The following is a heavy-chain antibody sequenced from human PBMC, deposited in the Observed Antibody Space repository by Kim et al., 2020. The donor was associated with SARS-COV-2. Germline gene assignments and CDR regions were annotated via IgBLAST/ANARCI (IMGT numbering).Heavy chain of an antibody. D-gene: IGHD4-17*01. CDR1: GYSFTSYC. CDR2: IYPGDSDT. V-gene: IGHV5-51*01. CDR3: ARHGPPGWDYGGNSVGWYFDL. Sequence: GESLKISCKGSGYSFTSYCIGWVRQMPGKGLEWMGIIYPGDSDTRYSPSFQGQVTISADKSISTAYLQWSSLKASDTAMYYCARHGPPGWDYGGNSVGWYFDLWGRGTLVTVSS. J-gene: IGHJ2*01.